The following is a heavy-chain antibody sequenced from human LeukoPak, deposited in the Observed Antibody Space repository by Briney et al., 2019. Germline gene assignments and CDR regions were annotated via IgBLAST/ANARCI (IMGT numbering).Heavy chain of an antibody. V-gene: IGHV1-46*01. CDR2: VTPRSGST. Sequence: GASVKVSCKASGYTFTSYYMLWVRQSPGQGLEWMGMVTPRSGSTTYAQKFQGRVTMTRDTSTNTVYMELSSLRSEDTAVYYCAGVYGSTWGYFDYWGQGTLVTVSS. CDR3: AGVYGSTWGYFDY. D-gene: IGHD6-13*01. CDR1: GYTFTSYY. J-gene: IGHJ4*02.